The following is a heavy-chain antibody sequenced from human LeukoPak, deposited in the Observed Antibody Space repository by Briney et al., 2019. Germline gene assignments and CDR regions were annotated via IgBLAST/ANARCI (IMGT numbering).Heavy chain of an antibody. D-gene: IGHD4-11*01. CDR1: GFTLSSYA. V-gene: IGHV3-30*04. CDR2: ISYDGSNK. J-gene: IGHJ4*02. Sequence: GGSLRLSCAASGFTLSSYAMHWVRQAPGKGLEWVAVISYDGSNKYYADSVKGRFTISRDNSKNTLYLQMNSLRAEDTAVYYCARDLRLDYQYYFDYWGQGTLVTVSS. CDR3: ARDLRLDYQYYFDY.